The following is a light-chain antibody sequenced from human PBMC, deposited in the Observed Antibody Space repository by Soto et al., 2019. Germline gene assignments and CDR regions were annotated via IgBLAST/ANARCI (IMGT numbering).Light chain of an antibody. CDR1: QSVSTNF. Sequence: EIVLTQSPGTLSLSPGEGATLSCRASQSVSTNFFAWYQQKPGQAPRLLIYGASTRATGIPDRFSGSGSGKDFTLTISRLEPEDFAVYYCQQYGRTSWTFGQGNKV. V-gene: IGKV3-20*01. CDR3: QQYGRTSWT. J-gene: IGKJ1*01. CDR2: GAS.